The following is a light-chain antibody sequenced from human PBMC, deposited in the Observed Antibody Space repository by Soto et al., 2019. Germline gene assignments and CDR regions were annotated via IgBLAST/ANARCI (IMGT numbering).Light chain of an antibody. CDR2: EAS. V-gene: IGKV3-11*01. Sequence: EIVMTQSPVTLSASPGESATLSCRASQSVDNNVAWYQQKPGQAPRLLISEASNRATGIPARFSGSGSGTDFTLTISSLEPEDFAVYYCQQSHNWPRTFGQGTKVDIK. J-gene: IGKJ1*01. CDR1: QSVDNN. CDR3: QQSHNWPRT.